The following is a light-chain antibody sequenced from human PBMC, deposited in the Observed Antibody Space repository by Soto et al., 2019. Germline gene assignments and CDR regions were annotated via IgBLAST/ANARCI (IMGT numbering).Light chain of an antibody. V-gene: IGLV2-14*01. CDR1: SSAVGGYNY. CDR2: DVS. CDR3: SSYTSSSPLV. Sequence: QSALTQPASVSGSPGQSITISCTGTSSAVGGYNYVSWYQQHPGKAPKLMIYDVSNRPSGVSNRFSGSKSGNTASLTISGLQAEDEADYYCSSYTSSSPLVFGTGTKLTVL. J-gene: IGLJ1*01.